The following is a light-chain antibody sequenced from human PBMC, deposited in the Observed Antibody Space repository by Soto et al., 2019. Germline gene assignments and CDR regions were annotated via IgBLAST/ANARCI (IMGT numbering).Light chain of an antibody. CDR1: SSNLGAGYD. Sequence: QAVVTQPPSVSGAPGQRVTISCTGSSSNLGAGYDVHWYQQLPGTAPKLLIYGKTNRPSGVPDRFSGSKSGTSASLAITGLQAEDEADYYCQSYDSSLGANYVFGTGTKLTVL. CDR3: QSYDSSLGANYV. V-gene: IGLV1-40*01. J-gene: IGLJ1*01. CDR2: GKT.